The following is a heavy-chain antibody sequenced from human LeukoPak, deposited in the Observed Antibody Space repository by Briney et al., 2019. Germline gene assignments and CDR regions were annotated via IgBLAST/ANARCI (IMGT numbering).Heavy chain of an antibody. V-gene: IGHV1-3*01. Sequence: VASVKVSCKASGYTFTSYAMHWVRQAPGQRLEWMGWINAGNGNTKYSQKFQGRVTITRDTSASTAYMELSSLRSEDTAVYYCARDLGQWLDPGGLDYWGQGTLVTVSS. J-gene: IGHJ4*02. D-gene: IGHD6-19*01. CDR1: GYTFTSYA. CDR2: INAGNGNT. CDR3: ARDLGQWLDPGGLDY.